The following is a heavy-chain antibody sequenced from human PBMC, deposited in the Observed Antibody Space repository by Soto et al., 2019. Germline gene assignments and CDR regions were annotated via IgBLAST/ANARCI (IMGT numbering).Heavy chain of an antibody. J-gene: IGHJ4*02. CDR3: ARADLLWDSFDL. CDR1: GFPFRNLA. Sequence: EVQLLESGGDLVQPGGSLKLSCAASGFPFRNLAMAWFRQPPGRGLEWVSIISNSGSSTYHGDSVKGRFTTSRDNSKGTLSLHMRGVRIDDTAVYFCARADLLWDSFDLWGQGTLVTVSS. D-gene: IGHD2-2*01. V-gene: IGHV3-23*05. CDR2: ISNSGSST.